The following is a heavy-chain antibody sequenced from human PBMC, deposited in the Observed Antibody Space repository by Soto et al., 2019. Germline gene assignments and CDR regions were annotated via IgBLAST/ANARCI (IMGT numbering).Heavy chain of an antibody. CDR3: ARRLHGDPTYYYSGMDV. V-gene: IGHV5-10-1*01. Sequence: GESLRISCQCSGYRFTSYGISLVRPLPGKGLEWMGRIDPSDSYTNYSPSFQGHVTISADKSISTAYLQWSSLKASDTAMYYCARRLHGDPTYYYSGMDVWGQGTTVTVSS. CDR1: GYRFTSYG. CDR2: IDPSDSYT. J-gene: IGHJ6*02. D-gene: IGHD4-17*01.